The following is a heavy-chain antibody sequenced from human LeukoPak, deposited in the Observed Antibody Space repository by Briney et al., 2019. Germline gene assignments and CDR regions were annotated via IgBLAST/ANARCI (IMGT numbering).Heavy chain of an antibody. CDR1: GFTFGSYG. V-gene: IGHV3-33*01. D-gene: IGHD6-19*01. CDR2: IWYDGSNK. Sequence: PGGSLRLSCAASGFTFGSYGMHWVRQAPGKGLEWVAVIWYDGSNKYYADSVKGRFTISRDNSKNTLYLQMNSLRAEDTAVYYCARVSIGWYSFDYWGQGTLVTVSS. J-gene: IGHJ4*02. CDR3: ARVSIGWYSFDY.